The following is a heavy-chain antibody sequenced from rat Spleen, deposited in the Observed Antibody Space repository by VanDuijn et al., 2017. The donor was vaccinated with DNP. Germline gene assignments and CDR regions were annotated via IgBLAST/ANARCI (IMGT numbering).Heavy chain of an antibody. Sequence: QVQLKESGPGLVQPSQTLSLTCTVSGFSLTSYGVSWVRQPPGKGLEWIGAIWSGGSTDYNSALKSRLSISRDTSKSQVFLKMNSLQPEDTGTYYCARHQVYYDGSFSFYFDYWGQGVMVTVSS. J-gene: IGHJ2*01. CDR2: IWSGGST. D-gene: IGHD1-12*02. CDR1: GFSLTSYG. CDR3: ARHQVYYDGSFSFYFDY. V-gene: IGHV2-4*01.